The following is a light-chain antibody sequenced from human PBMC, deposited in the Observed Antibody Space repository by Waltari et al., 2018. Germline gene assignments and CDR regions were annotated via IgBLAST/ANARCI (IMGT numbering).Light chain of an antibody. CDR3: QKYGTRPAT. V-gene: IGKV3-20*01. CDR2: DAS. Sequence: DIVLTQSPGPLSLSPGDRATLSCRASQSVGRTLAWYQQRPGQAPRLLIYDASSRATGIPDRFSGSGSGTDFSLTISRLEPEDFAVYYCQKYGTRPATFGQGTKVEVK. CDR1: QSVGRT. J-gene: IGKJ1*01.